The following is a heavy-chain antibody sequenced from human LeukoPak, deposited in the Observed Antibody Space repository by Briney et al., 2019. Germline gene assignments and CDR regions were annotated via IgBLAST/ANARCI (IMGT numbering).Heavy chain of an antibody. Sequence: SETLSLTCAVYGGSFSGYYWSWLRQPPGKGLEWIGEINHSGSTNYNPSLKSRVTISVDTSKNQFSLKLSSVTAADTAVYYCARGPAHYGSGSPPFDYWGQGTLVTVSS. CDR2: INHSGST. J-gene: IGHJ4*02. D-gene: IGHD3-10*01. V-gene: IGHV4-34*01. CDR3: ARGPAHYGSGSPPFDY. CDR1: GGSFSGYY.